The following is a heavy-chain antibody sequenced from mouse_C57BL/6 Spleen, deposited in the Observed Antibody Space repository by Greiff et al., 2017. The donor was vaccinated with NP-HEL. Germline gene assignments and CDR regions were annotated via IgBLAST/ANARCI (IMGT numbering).Heavy chain of an antibody. Sequence: VQLKESGPELVKPGASVKMSCKASGYTFTDYNMHWVKQSHGKSLEWIGYINPNNGGTSYNQKFKGKATLTVNTSSSTAYMELRSLTSEDSAVYYCARKGGSSWYFDVWGTGTTVTVSS. D-gene: IGHD1-1*01. J-gene: IGHJ1*03. CDR1: GYTFTDYN. V-gene: IGHV1-22*01. CDR3: ARKGGSSWYFDV. CDR2: INPNNGGT.